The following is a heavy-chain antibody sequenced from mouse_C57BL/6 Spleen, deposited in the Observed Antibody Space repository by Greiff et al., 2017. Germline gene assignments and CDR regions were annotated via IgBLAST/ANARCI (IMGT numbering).Heavy chain of an antibody. J-gene: IGHJ4*01. D-gene: IGHD2-4*01. CDR2: IDPENGDT. Sequence: EVQLQESGAELVRPGASVKLSCTASGFNIKDDYMHWVKQRPEQGLEWIGWIDPENGDTEYASKFQGKATITADTSSNTAYLQLSSLTSEDTAVYYCTTRVITTLYYYAMDYWGRGTSVTVSS. CDR3: TTRVITTLYYYAMDY. V-gene: IGHV14-4*01. CDR1: GFNIKDDY.